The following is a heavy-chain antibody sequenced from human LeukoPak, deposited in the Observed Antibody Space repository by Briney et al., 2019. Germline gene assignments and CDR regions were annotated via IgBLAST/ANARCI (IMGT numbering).Heavy chain of an antibody. Sequence: GGSLRLSCAASGITFSSYGMHWVRQAPGKGLEWVAVISYDGSNKYYADSVKGRFTISRDNSKNTLYLQMNSLRAEDTAVYYCAKAPIEYCSGGSCYFGYWGQGTLVTVSS. CDR3: AKAPIEYCSGGSCYFGY. CDR1: GITFSSYG. D-gene: IGHD2-15*01. J-gene: IGHJ4*02. V-gene: IGHV3-30*18. CDR2: ISYDGSNK.